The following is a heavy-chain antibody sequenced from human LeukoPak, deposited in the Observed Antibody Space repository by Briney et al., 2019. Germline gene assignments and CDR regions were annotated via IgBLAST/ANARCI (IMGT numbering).Heavy chain of an antibody. Sequence: ASVKVSCKASGYTFTGYYMHWVRQAPGQGPEWMGRINPNSGGTNYAQKFQGRVTMTRDTSISTAYMELSRLRSDDTAVYYCASSSGLGDKYYYYMDVWGKGTTVTVSS. J-gene: IGHJ6*03. V-gene: IGHV1-2*06. CDR3: ASSSGLGDKYYYYMDV. CDR2: INPNSGGT. CDR1: GYTFTGYY. D-gene: IGHD3-10*01.